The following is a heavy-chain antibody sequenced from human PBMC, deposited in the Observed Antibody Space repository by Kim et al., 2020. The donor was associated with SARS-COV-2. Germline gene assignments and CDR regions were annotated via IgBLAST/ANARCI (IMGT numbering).Heavy chain of an antibody. V-gene: IGHV3-30*01. J-gene: IGHJ3*02. Sequence: ADSVKGRFTITRDNAKNTLYLQMNSVRGEDTAVYYCARGVDSNGAHAFDIWGRGTMVTVSS. CDR3: ARGVDSNGAHAFDI. D-gene: IGHD3-22*01.